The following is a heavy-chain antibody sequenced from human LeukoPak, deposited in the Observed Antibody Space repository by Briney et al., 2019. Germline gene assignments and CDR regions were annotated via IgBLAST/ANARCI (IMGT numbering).Heavy chain of an antibody. Sequence: SETLSLTCTVSGGSISSYYWSWIRQPPGKGLEWIGYIYYSGSTNYNPSLKSRVTISVDTSKNQFSLKLSSVTAADTAVYYCARSATSGYFLFTFWGQGTLVTVSS. CDR2: IYYSGST. J-gene: IGHJ4*02. D-gene: IGHD3-22*01. V-gene: IGHV4-59*08. CDR3: ARSATSGYFLFTF. CDR1: GGSISSYY.